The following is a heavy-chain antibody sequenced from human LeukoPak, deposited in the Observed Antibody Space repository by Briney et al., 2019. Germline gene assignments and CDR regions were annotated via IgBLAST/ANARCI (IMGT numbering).Heavy chain of an antibody. D-gene: IGHD6-13*01. CDR3: ARARESSSWYTHFFDY. Sequence: AETLSLTCTVSGGSISSSSYCWGLIRQPPGKGLEWIGTIYYSGSTSYNPSLKSRVTMSADTSKNQFSLKLGSVTAADTAVYYCARARESSSWYTHFFDYWGQGSLVTVSS. CDR1: GGSISSSSYC. V-gene: IGHV4-39*07. CDR2: IYYSGST. J-gene: IGHJ4*02.